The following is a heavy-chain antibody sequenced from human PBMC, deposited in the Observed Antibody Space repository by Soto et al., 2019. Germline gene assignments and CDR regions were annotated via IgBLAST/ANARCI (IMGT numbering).Heavy chain of an antibody. CDR3: ARGIATGQRDP. J-gene: IGHJ5*02. CDR2: INPHNGNT. Sequence: QVQLVQSGAEVKKPGASVKISCKASGYTFTRYHMNWVRQAPGQRLEWMGWINPHNGNTKYSQNFQDRVIITRDTSASTAYMDLSSLRSEDTAVYYCARGIATGQRDPWGQGTLVTVSS. D-gene: IGHD2-15*01. CDR1: GYTFTRYH. V-gene: IGHV1-3*01.